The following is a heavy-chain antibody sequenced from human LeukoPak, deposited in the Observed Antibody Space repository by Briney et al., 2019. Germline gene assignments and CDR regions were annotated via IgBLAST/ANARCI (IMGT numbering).Heavy chain of an antibody. V-gene: IGHV3-48*03. CDR2: ISSSGSTI. J-gene: IGHJ5*02. Sequence: GGSLRLSCAASGFTFSSYEMNWVRQAPGKGLEWVSYISSSGSTIYYADSVKGRFTISRDNAKNSLYLQMNSLRAEDTAVYYCARDRRYCSSTSCSQNNWFDPWGQGTLDTVSS. CDR3: ARDRRYCSSTSCSQNNWFDP. D-gene: IGHD2-2*01. CDR1: GFTFSSYE.